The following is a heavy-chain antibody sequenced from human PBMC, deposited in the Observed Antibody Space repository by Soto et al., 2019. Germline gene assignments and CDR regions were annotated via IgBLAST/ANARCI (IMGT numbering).Heavy chain of an antibody. D-gene: IGHD5-18*01. CDR2: IDPSDSYT. Sequence: GESLKISCKGSGYRFTSYWISWVRQMPGKGLEWMGRIDPSDSYTNYSPSFQGHVTISADKSISTAYLQWSSLKASDTAMYYCARRMDTAMVTSYYGMDVWGQGTTVTVSS. J-gene: IGHJ6*02. CDR1: GYRFTSYW. CDR3: ARRMDTAMVTSYYGMDV. V-gene: IGHV5-10-1*01.